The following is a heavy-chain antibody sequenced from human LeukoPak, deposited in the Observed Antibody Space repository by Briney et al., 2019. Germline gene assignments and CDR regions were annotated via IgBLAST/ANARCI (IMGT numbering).Heavy chain of an antibody. J-gene: IGHJ5*02. D-gene: IGHD6-19*01. CDR2: IYYSGST. CDR1: GGSISSYY. CDR3: ARVGVGYSSGWYGNWFDP. V-gene: IGHV4-59*01. Sequence: SETLSPTCTVSGGSISSYYWSWIRQPPGKGLEWIGYIYYSGSTNYNPSLKSRVTISVDTSKNQFSLKLSSVTAADTAVYYCARVGVGYSSGWYGNWFDPWGQGTLVTVSS.